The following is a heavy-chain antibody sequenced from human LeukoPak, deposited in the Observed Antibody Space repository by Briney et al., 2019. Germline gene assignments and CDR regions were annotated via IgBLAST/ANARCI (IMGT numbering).Heavy chain of an antibody. CDR3: ARALDGYNSPAGDY. J-gene: IGHJ4*02. CDR2: IKQDGSEK. Sequence: GGSLRLSCAASGFTVSSNYMSWVRQAPGKGLEWVANIKQDGSEKYYVDSVKGRFTISRDNAKNSLYLQMNSLRAEDTAVYYCARALDGYNSPAGDYWGQGTLVTVSS. V-gene: IGHV3-7*01. D-gene: IGHD5-24*01. CDR1: GFTVSSNY.